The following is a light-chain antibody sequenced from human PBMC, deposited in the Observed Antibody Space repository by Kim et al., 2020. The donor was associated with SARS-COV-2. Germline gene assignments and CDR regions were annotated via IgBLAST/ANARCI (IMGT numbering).Light chain of an antibody. V-gene: IGLV3-9*01. J-gene: IGLJ3*02. CDR2: RDS. CDR3: QVWDSSTAV. CDR1: NIGSKN. Sequence: SSELTQPLSVSVALGQTARITCGRNNIGSKNVHWYQQKPGQAPVLVIYRDSNRPSGIPERFSGSNSGNTATLTISRAQAGDEADYYCQVWDSSTAVFGGG.